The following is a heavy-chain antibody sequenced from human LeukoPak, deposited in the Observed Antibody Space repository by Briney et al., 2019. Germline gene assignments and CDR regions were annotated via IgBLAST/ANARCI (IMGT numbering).Heavy chain of an antibody. D-gene: IGHD3-22*01. CDR3: ARDTLDSGYRAGYDAFDI. J-gene: IGHJ3*02. V-gene: IGHV4-59*01. CDR2: IYYSGST. CDR1: GGSISSYY. Sequence: SETLSLTCTVSGGSISSYYWSWIRQPPGKGLEWIGYIYYSGSTNYNPSLKSRVTISVDTSKNQFSLKLSSVTAADTAVYYCARDTLDSGYRAGYDAFDIWGQGTMVTVSS.